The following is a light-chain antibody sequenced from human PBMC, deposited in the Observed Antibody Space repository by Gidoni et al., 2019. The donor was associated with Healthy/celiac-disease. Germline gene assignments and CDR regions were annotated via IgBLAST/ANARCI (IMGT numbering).Light chain of an antibody. CDR1: QSVSSN. J-gene: IGKJ2*01. CDR2: RAS. Sequence: EIVMTQSPAPLSVSPGERATLSSRASQSVSSNLAWYQQKPGQAPRLLIYRASTRATGIPARLSGSGSGTEFTLTISSLKSEDFEVYYCQQYNNWPLYTFXQXTKLEIK. CDR3: QQYNNWPLYT. V-gene: IGKV3-15*01.